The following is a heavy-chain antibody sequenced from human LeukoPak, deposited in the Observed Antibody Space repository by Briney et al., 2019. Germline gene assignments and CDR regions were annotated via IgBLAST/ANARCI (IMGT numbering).Heavy chain of an antibody. CDR3: ARDPTPLYYDSSGYYPGTSPFDY. J-gene: IGHJ4*02. CDR1: GYTFTSYG. V-gene: IGHV7-4-1*02. D-gene: IGHD3-22*01. Sequence: ASVKVSCKASGYTFTSYGISWVRQAPGQGLEWMGWINTNTGNPTYAQGFTGRFVFSLDTSVSTAYLQISSLKAEDTAVYYCARDPTPLYYDSSGYYPGTSPFDYWGQGTLVTVSS. CDR2: INTNTGNP.